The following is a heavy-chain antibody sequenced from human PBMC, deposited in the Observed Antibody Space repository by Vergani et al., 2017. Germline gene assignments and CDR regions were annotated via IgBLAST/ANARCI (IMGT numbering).Heavy chain of an antibody. J-gene: IGHJ5*02. Sequence: QVQLQQWGAGLLKPSETLSLTCAVYGGSISSSSYYWGWIRQPPGKGLEWIGSIYYSGSTYYNPSLKSRVTISVDTAKNQFSLKLSSVTAADTAVYYCARDRRASRINWFDPWGQGTLVTVSS. D-gene: IGHD1-14*01. CDR3: ARDRRASRINWFDP. CDR1: GGSISSSSYY. V-gene: IGHV4-39*07. CDR2: IYYSGST.